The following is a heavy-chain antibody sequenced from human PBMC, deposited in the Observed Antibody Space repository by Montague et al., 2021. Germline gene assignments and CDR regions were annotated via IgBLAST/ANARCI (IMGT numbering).Heavy chain of an antibody. J-gene: IGHJ4*02. CDR3: ARNPAYGALDY. V-gene: IGHV3-7*03. D-gene: IGHD4/OR15-4a*01. CDR1: GLIFSHSW. Sequence: SLRLSCAASGLIFSHSWMAWVRLPPGKGLEWVASVNPDGSQVGYVESVKGRFTVSKDNAKNSLFLQMNSLRGDDTALYYCARNPAYGALDYWGQGTRVTVSS. CDR2: VNPDGSQV.